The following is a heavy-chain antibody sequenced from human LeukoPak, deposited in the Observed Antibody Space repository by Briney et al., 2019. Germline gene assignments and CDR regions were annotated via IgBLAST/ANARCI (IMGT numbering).Heavy chain of an antibody. D-gene: IGHD1-7*01. CDR1: GVSISNYY. V-gene: IGHV4-4*07. CDR3: ARDLDWNYADY. CDR2: IYSSGST. J-gene: IGHJ4*02. Sequence: SETLSLTCTVSGVSISNYYWSWIRQPAGKGLEWIGRIYSSGSTNYNPSLKSRVTMSVDTSKNQFSLILISVTAADTAVYYCARDLDWNYADYWGQGALVTVSS.